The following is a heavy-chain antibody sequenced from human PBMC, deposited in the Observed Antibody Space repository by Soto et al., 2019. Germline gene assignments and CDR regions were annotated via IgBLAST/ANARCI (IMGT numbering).Heavy chain of an antibody. D-gene: IGHD3-22*01. CDR1: GYTFTSYG. CDR3: ARLAVDYYGSSGSPGY. CDR2: ISAYNGNT. J-gene: IGHJ4*02. Sequence: ASVKVSCKASGYTFTSYGISWVRQAPGQGLEWMGWISAYNGNTNYAQKLQGRVTMTTDTSTSTAYMELRSLRSDDTAVYYCARLAVDYYGSSGSPGYWGQGTLVTVSS. V-gene: IGHV1-18*01.